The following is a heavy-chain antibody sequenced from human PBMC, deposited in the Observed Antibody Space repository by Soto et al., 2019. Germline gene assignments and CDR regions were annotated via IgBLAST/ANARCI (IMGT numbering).Heavy chain of an antibody. CDR2: ISAYSGNT. Sequence: QVQLVQSGAEVKKPGASVKVSCKASGYTFSTSGISWVRQAPGQGLEWLGWISAYSGNTNYAQKLQGSVTMTTDTATTTAYMELRRLRSDDTALSYCARAVSAAGGVSDYWGHGTLVTVSS. CDR1: GYTFSTSG. CDR3: ARAVSAAGGVSDY. D-gene: IGHD3-10*01. V-gene: IGHV1-18*01. J-gene: IGHJ4*01.